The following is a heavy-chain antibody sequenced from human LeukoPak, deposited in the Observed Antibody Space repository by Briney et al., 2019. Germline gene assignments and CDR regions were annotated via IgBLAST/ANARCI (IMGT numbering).Heavy chain of an antibody. CDR1: GFTFSDYY. Sequence: GGSLRLSCAASGFTFSDYYMTWIRQAPGKGLEWVSYISSSGSAMYYADSVKGRFTISRDNAKNLLYLQMNSLRDEDTAVYYCARGSYRGPFDYWAQGTLVTVSS. CDR2: ISSSGSAM. J-gene: IGHJ4*02. V-gene: IGHV3-11*04. CDR3: ARGSYRGPFDY. D-gene: IGHD1-14*01.